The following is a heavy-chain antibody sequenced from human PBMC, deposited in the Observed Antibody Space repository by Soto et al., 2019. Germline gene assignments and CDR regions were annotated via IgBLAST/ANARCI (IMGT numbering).Heavy chain of an antibody. CDR1: GGSISSYY. D-gene: IGHD2-21*02. CDR3: ARLGGNAYCGGDCYLDP. Sequence: ETLSLTCTVSGGSISSYYWSWIRQPPGKALECIGYIYYSGSTNYNPSLKSRVTISVDTSKNQFPLKLNSVTAADTAVYYCARLGGNAYCGGDCYLDPWGQGTLVTVSS. CDR2: IYYSGST. V-gene: IGHV4-59*01. J-gene: IGHJ5*02.